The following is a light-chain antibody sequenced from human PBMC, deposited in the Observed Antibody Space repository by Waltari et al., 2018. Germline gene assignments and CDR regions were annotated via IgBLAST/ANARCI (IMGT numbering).Light chain of an antibody. CDR2: KAS. V-gene: IGKV1-5*03. CDR1: QSIRPW. CDR3: QQYSSDSHS. J-gene: IGKJ2*01. Sequence: DIQMTQSPSSLSASVGDRVTITCRASQSIRPWLAWFQLKPGKAPKLLIYKASNLESGVPSRFSGSGSGTEFTLTIGSLLPEDFASYYCQQYSSDSHSFGQGTRLEI.